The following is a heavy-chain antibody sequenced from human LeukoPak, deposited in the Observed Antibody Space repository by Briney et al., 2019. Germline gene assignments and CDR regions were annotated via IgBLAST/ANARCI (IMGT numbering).Heavy chain of an antibody. D-gene: IGHD4-17*01. CDR3: ARGDDYGDALTFYFDY. J-gene: IGHJ4*02. Sequence: PSETLSLTCAVYGGSFSGYYWSWIRQPPGKGLEWIGEINHSGSTNYNPSLKSRVTISVDTSKNQFSLKLSSVSAADTAVYYCARGDDYGDALTFYFDYWGQGTLVTVSS. CDR1: GGSFSGYY. V-gene: IGHV4-34*01. CDR2: INHSGST.